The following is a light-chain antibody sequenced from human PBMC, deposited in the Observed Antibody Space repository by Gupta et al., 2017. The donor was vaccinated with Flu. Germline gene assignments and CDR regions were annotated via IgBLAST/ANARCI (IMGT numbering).Light chain of an antibody. Sequence: PSFLSASVGDRLTITCRASLGMSRYLNWYHQKPRKAPKLLIYGATTLQSGVPSRFSGFGSGTEFTLTISSLQPEDSGVYYCQQSYSTPLTFGGGTRVEI. V-gene: IGKV1-39*01. J-gene: IGKJ4*01. CDR1: LGMSRY. CDR3: QQSYSTPLT. CDR2: GAT.